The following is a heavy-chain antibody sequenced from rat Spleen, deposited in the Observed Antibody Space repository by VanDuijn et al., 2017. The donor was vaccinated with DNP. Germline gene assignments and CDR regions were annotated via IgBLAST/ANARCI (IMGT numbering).Heavy chain of an antibody. CDR1: GFTFNNHW. Sequence: EVQLVESGGGLVQPGRSLKLSCAASGFTFNNHWMTWIRQVPGKGLEWVASITSGGGSTYYPDSVKGRFTVSRDDAKSILYLQMNSLRSEDMATYYCARPDYYDGSYPHYWGQGVMVTVSS. CDR2: ITSGGGST. D-gene: IGHD1-12*02. CDR3: ARPDYYDGSYPHY. V-gene: IGHV5-31*01. J-gene: IGHJ2*01.